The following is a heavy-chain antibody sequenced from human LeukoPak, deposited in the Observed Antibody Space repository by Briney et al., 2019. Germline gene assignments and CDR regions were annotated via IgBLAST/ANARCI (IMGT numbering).Heavy chain of an antibody. CDR2: INVGNGDT. CDR3: ARESSGGEFDP. D-gene: IGHD2-15*01. V-gene: IGHV1-3*01. Sequence: GASVKVSCKASGYTFTSYSLHWVRQAPGQRLEWMGWINVGNGDTKYSQKFQGRVTITADESTSTAYMELSSLRSEDTAVYYCARESSGGEFDPWGQGTLVTVSS. J-gene: IGHJ5*02. CDR1: GYTFTSYS.